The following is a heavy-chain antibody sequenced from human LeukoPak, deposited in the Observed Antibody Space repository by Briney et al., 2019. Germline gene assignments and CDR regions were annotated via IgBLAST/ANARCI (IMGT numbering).Heavy chain of an antibody. CDR3: ARRIDCSSTSCRAFDI. D-gene: IGHD2-2*01. CDR1: GYSFTSYW. CDR2: IYPGDSDT. J-gene: IGHJ3*02. V-gene: IGHV5-51*01. Sequence: GESLKISCKGSGYSFTSYWIGWVRQMPGKGLGWMGIIYPGDSDTRYSPSFQGQVTISADKSISTAYLQWSSLKASDTAMYYCARRIDCSSTSCRAFDIWGQGTMVTVSS.